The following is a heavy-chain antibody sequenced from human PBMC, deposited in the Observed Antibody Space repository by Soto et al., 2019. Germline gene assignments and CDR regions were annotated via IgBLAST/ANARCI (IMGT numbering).Heavy chain of an antibody. CDR3: AKGQDSSSWYDFFGY. V-gene: IGHV3-23*01. J-gene: IGHJ4*02. Sequence: PGGSLRLSCAPSGFTFSSYAMSWVRQAPGKGLEWVSAISGSGGSTYYADSVKGRFTISRDNSKNTLYLQMNSLRAEDTAVYYCAKGQDSSSWYDFFGYWGQGTLVTVSS. CDR1: GFTFSSYA. D-gene: IGHD6-13*01. CDR2: ISGSGGST.